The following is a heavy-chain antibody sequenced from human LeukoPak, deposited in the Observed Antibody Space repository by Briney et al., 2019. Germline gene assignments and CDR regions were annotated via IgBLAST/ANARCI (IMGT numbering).Heavy chain of an antibody. Sequence: PGGSLRLSCAASGFTFSSYAMSWVRQAPGKGLEWVSAISGSGGSTYYADSVKGRFTISRDNSKNTLYLQMNSLRAEDTAVYYCAKDLSMVAVAGTGYFDYWGQGTLVTVPS. CDR3: AKDLSMVAVAGTGYFDY. CDR2: ISGSGGST. V-gene: IGHV3-23*01. D-gene: IGHD6-19*01. J-gene: IGHJ4*02. CDR1: GFTFSSYA.